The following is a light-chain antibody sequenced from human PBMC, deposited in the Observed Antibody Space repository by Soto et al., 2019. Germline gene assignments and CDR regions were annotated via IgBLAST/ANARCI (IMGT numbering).Light chain of an antibody. CDR1: SSDIGDYKY. Sequence: QSALTQPASVSGSPGQSITISCTGSSSDIGDYKYVSWYKHHPGKAPKLMIYDVSNRPSGVSNRFSGSKSGNTASLTISGLQAEDEADYYCSPYTSTNFVIFGGGTKVTVL. V-gene: IGLV2-14*03. J-gene: IGLJ2*01. CDR2: DVS. CDR3: SPYTSTNFVI.